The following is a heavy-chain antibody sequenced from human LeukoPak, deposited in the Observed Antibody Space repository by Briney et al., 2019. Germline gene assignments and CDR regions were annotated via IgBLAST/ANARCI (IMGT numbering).Heavy chain of an antibody. CDR3: ARISGRKDDNDWYLWFDP. CDR2: IYSSGIT. J-gene: IGHJ5*02. D-gene: IGHD3-9*01. CDR1: GGSVSGYW. Sequence: SSETLSLTCTVSGGSVSGYWWTWIRQPAGKAPECIGRIYSSGITNYSPSLENRVVMSIDTSKNQFSVNLRSVTAADTAVYYCARISGRKDDNDWYLWFDPWGQGTLVTVSS. V-gene: IGHV4-4*07.